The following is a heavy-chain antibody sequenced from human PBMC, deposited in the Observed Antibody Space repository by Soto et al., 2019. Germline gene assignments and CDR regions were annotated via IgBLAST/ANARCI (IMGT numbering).Heavy chain of an antibody. Sequence: GESLKISCKGSGYSFTSYWIGWVRQMPGKGLEWMGIIYPGDSDTRYSPSFQGQVTISADKSISTAYLQWSSLKASDTAMYYCARQRNYYGSGSATHDAFDIWGQGTMVTVSS. CDR1: GYSFTSYW. CDR3: ARQRNYYGSGSATHDAFDI. J-gene: IGHJ3*02. V-gene: IGHV5-51*01. CDR2: IYPGDSDT. D-gene: IGHD3-10*01.